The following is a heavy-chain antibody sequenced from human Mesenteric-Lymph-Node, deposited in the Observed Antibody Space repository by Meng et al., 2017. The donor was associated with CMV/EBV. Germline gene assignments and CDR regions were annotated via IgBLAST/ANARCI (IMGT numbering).Heavy chain of an antibody. CDR1: GFTFSSYG. CDR2: IKPDGSQK. Sequence: GGSLRLSCAASGFTFSSYGMHWVRQAPGKGLECVANIKPDGSQKYYVDSVKGRFTISRDNAKNTLYLQMNSLRVEDTAVYYCARARPLDNWGQGTLVTVSS. CDR3: ARARPLDN. V-gene: IGHV3-7*01. J-gene: IGHJ4*02.